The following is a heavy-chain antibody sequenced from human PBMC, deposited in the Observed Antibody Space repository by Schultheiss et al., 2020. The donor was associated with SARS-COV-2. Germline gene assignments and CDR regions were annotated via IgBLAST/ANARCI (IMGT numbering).Heavy chain of an antibody. V-gene: IGHV1-18*01. Sequence: ASVKVSCKASGYTFSRFGISWVRQAPGQGLEWMGWISPYNANTNYAQKFQGRVTLTTDTSTKTAYMELRSLTSDDTAVYYCAREPDLHGYSSSWPDYWGQGTLVTVSS. CDR3: AREPDLHGYSSSWPDY. J-gene: IGHJ4*02. CDR2: ISPYNANT. CDR1: GYTFSRFG. D-gene: IGHD6-13*01.